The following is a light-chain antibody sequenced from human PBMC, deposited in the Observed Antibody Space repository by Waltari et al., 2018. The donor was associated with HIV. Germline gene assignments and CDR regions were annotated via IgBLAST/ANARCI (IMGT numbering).Light chain of an antibody. J-gene: IGLJ3*02. V-gene: IGLV1-47*01. Sequence: QSVLTQPPSASGTPGQRGTVSCSGTNPNIGSNFVYWYQRLPGTAPKLLIYRNNQRPSGVPDRFSGSKSGTSASLAISGLRSEDEADYYCAAWDDTMNGWVFGGGTKLTVL. CDR1: NPNIGSNF. CDR3: AAWDDTMNGWV. CDR2: RNN.